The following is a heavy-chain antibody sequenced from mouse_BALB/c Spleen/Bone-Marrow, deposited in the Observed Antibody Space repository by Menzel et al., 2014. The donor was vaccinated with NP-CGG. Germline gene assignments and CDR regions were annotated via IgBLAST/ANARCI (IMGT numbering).Heavy chain of an antibody. Sequence: EVKLVESGGGLVKPGGSLKLSCAASGFTFSDYFMYWVRQTPEKRLEWVATISDGGSSTYYLDSVKGRFTISRDNAKNNLFLQMSSLKSEDMAMYYCARQDYFAGYYRYFDVWGAGTTVTVSS. D-gene: IGHD1-1*01. CDR1: GFTFSDYF. CDR3: ARQDYFAGYYRYFDV. CDR2: ISDGGSST. J-gene: IGHJ1*01. V-gene: IGHV5-4*02.